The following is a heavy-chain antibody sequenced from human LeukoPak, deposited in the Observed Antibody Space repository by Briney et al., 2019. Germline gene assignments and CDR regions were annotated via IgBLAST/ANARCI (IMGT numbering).Heavy chain of an antibody. D-gene: IGHD6-13*01. CDR2: IYYTGGT. Sequence: PSETLSLTCTVSGGSISSYYWSWIRQPTGKGLEWIGYIYYTGGTNYNPSLKSRVTISADTSKNQFFLRLNSETSADTAVYYCARCRYSSSPDFEYWGQGTLVTVSS. CDR3: ARCRYSSSPDFEY. CDR1: GGSISSYY. J-gene: IGHJ4*02. V-gene: IGHV4-59*01.